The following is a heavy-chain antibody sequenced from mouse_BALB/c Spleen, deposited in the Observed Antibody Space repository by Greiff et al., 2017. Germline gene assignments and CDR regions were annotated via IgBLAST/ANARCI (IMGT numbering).Heavy chain of an antibody. D-gene: IGHD2-4*01. CDR2: IYPSDSYT. CDR3: TRDYDEAMDY. Sequence: QVQLQQSGAELVRPGALVKLSCKASGFNIKDYYMHWVKQRPGQGLEWIGNIYPSDSYTNYNQKFKDKATLTVDKSSSTAYMQLSSPTSEDSAVYYCTRDYDEAMDYWGQGTSVTVSS. V-gene: IGHV1-69*02. J-gene: IGHJ4*01. CDR1: GFNIKDYY.